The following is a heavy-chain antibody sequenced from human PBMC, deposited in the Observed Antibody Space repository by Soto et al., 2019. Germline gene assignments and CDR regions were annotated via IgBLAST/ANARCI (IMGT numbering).Heavy chain of an antibody. V-gene: IGHV4-39*01. CDR1: GGSISSSSYY. Sequence: SETLSLTCTVSGGSISSSSYYWGWIRQPPGKGLEWIGSIYYSGSTYYNPSLKSRVTISVDTSKYQFSLKLSFVTAADTAVCFCVRVHYDFWSGYYGMDVWGKGTTVTVSS. D-gene: IGHD3-3*01. CDR3: VRVHYDFWSGYYGMDV. J-gene: IGHJ6*04. CDR2: IYYSGST.